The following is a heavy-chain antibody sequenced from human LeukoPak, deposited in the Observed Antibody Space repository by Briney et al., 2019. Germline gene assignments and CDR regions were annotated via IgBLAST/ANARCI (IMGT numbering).Heavy chain of an antibody. CDR1: GYTFTSYA. V-gene: IGHV1-3*01. D-gene: IGHD6-13*01. J-gene: IGHJ4*02. CDR2: INAGNGNT. Sequence: ASVKVSCKASGYTFTSYAMHWVRQAPGQRLEWMGWINAGNGNTEYSQKFQGRVTITRDTSASTAYMELSSLRSEDTAVYYCARARSSSHQTPLDYWGQGTLVTVSS. CDR3: ARARSSSHQTPLDY.